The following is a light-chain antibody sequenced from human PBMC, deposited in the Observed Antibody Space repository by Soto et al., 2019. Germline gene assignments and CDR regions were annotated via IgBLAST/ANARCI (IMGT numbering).Light chain of an antibody. CDR3: QQYAYSPLT. CDR2: DAS. J-gene: IGKJ4*01. CDR1: QTVGNTY. Sequence: EIVLTQSPGTLSLSPGEGATLSCRASQTVGNTYLGWYQQKPGQAPRLLIYDASSRATGIPDRFSGGGSGTDFTLTINRLEPEDFAVYYCQQYAYSPLTFGGGTKVEIK. V-gene: IGKV3-20*01.